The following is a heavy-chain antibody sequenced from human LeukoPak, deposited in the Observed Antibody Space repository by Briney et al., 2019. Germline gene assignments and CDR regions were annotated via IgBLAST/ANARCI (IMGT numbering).Heavy chain of an antibody. CDR1: GFNFGSYW. J-gene: IGHJ4*02. CDR3: AKGGGSYYYYFDY. V-gene: IGHV3-7*03. D-gene: IGHD1-26*01. Sequence: PGGSLRLSCVASGFNFGSYWMTWVRQTPGKGLEFVATMNGDGSQRYYGDSVKGRFTISRDNTKNSVYMQMNSLRAEDTAVYHCAKGGGSYYYYFDYWGQGTLVTVSA. CDR2: MNGDGSQR.